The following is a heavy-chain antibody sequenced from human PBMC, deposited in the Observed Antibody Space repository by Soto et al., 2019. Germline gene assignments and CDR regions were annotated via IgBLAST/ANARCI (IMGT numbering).Heavy chain of an antibody. CDR2: ISAYNGDT. CDR3: AKGRAYCGGDCYSRTVGYYYYGMDV. V-gene: IGHV1-18*04. J-gene: IGHJ6*02. D-gene: IGHD2-21*02. CDR1: GYTFSAYG. Sequence: QVQLVQSGAEVKKPGDSVKVSCKASGYTFSAYGISWVRQAPGQGLEWMGWISAYNGDTKYAQKFQGRVTMATDTSTSTAYMELRSLTSDDTAVYYCAKGRAYCGGDCYSRTVGYYYYGMDVWGQGTTVTVSS.